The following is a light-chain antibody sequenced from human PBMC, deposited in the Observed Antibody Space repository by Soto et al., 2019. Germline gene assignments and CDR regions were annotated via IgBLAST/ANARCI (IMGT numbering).Light chain of an antibody. CDR2: GAS. CDR3: QQYSRSPRT. J-gene: IGKJ1*01. Sequence: EIVMTQSPATLSVSPGERATLSCRASQSVDNNVAWYQQKPGQAPRLLIYGASNRATGIPDRFSGSGSETDFTLTISRLEPEDFAVYYCQQYSRSPRTFGQGTKVDI. V-gene: IGKV3-20*01. CDR1: QSVDNN.